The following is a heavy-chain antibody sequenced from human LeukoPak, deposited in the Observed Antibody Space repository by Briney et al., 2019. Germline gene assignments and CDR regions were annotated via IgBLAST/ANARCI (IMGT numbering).Heavy chain of an antibody. CDR3: ARAPTYYYDSSENYMDV. Sequence: GGSLRLSCAASGFTFSSYSMNWVRQAPGKGLEWVSSISSSSSYIYYADSVKGRFTISRDNAKNTLYLQMNSLRAEDTAVYYCARAPTYYYDSSENYMDVWGKGTTVTVSS. J-gene: IGHJ6*03. D-gene: IGHD3-22*01. CDR2: ISSSSSYI. V-gene: IGHV3-21*01. CDR1: GFTFSSYS.